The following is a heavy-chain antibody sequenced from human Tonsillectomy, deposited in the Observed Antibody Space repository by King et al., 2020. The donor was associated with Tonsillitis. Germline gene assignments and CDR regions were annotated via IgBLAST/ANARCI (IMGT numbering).Heavy chain of an antibody. CDR2: IYYSGST. V-gene: IGHV4-30-4*01. Sequence: VQLQESGPGLVKPSQTLSLTCTVSGGSISSGDYYWSWIRQPPGQGLEWIGYIYYSGSTYYNPSLKSRVTISVDTSKNQFSLKLSSVTAADTAVYYCARDMNYFDSSGYPPFNWFDPWGQGTLVTVSS. J-gene: IGHJ5*02. CDR3: ARDMNYFDSSGYPPFNWFDP. CDR1: GGSISSGDYY. D-gene: IGHD3-22*01.